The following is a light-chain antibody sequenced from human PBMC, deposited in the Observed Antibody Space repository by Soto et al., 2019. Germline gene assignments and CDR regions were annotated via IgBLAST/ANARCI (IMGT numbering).Light chain of an antibody. CDR1: SSDVGANNF. V-gene: IGLV2-14*01. Sequence: QSALTQPASVSGSPGQSITISCTGSSSDVGANNFVSWYQHHPGKAPKLILYEVTTRPSGVSSRFSGSKSGNTASLTISGLQADDEANYYCGSYTTSNTPYVFGTGTKVTVL. CDR3: GSYTTSNTPYV. CDR2: EVT. J-gene: IGLJ1*01.